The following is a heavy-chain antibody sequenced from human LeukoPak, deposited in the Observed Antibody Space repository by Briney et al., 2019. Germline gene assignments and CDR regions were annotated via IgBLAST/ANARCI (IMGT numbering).Heavy chain of an antibody. CDR2: FDPEDGET. CDR3: ATPRDSGSYRDY. D-gene: IGHD1-26*01. Sequence: ASVKVSCKVSGYTLTELSMHWVRQAPRKGLEWMGGFDPEDGETIYAQKFQGRVTMTEDTSTDTAYMELSSLRSEDTAVYYCATPRDSGSYRDYWGQGTLVTVSS. V-gene: IGHV1-24*01. CDR1: GYTLTELS. J-gene: IGHJ4*02.